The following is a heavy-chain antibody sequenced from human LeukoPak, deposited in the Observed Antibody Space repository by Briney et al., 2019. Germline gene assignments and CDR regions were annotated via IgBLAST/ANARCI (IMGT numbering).Heavy chain of an antibody. CDR2: INDNGDKT. Sequence: PGGSLRLSCEVSGFSFEDYGMHWVRQPPGKGLEWVSSINDNGDKTDYADSVKGRFTVSRDNAKKSLYLQMNSLRPEDTALYYCAKHLRATSTYLFYGLDVWGPGTTVTVSS. J-gene: IGHJ6*02. CDR1: GFSFEDYG. D-gene: IGHD3-3*02. CDR3: AKHLRATSTYLFYGLDV. V-gene: IGHV3-9*01.